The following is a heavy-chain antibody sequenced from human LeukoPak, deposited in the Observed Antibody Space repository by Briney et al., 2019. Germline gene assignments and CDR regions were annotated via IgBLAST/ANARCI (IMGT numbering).Heavy chain of an antibody. J-gene: IGHJ4*02. CDR3: ARGRRDFIPMLGHYGSQSTDRGTPDY. CDR1: EYTFTGYY. V-gene: IGHV1-2*02. CDR2: INPNSGGT. Sequence: ASVKVSCKASEYTFTGYYMHWVRQAPGQGLEWMGWINPNSGGTNYAQKFQGRVTMTRDTSISTAYMELSRLRPDDTAVYYCARGRRDFIPMLGHYGSQSTDRGTPDYWGQGTLVTVSS. D-gene: IGHD3-10*01.